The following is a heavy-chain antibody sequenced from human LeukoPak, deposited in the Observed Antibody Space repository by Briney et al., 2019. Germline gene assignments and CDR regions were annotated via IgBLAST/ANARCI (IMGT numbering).Heavy chain of an antibody. CDR1: RFTFSSYS. D-gene: IGHD2-15*01. Sequence: GGSLRLSCAASRFTFSSYSLNWVRQAPGKGLEWVSYISSGSSTIYYADSMKGRFTISRDNAKNSLFLQMNSLRDEDTAVYYCARDVFGGTYFDYWGQGTLVIVSS. CDR3: ARDVFGGTYFDY. J-gene: IGHJ4*02. CDR2: ISSGSSTI. V-gene: IGHV3-48*02.